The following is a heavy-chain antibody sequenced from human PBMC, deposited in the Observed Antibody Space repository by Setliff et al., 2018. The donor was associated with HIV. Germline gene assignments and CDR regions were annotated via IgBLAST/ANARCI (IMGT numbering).Heavy chain of an antibody. V-gene: IGHV4-34*01. CDR2: INHSGKT. CDR1: GGSFSGYY. Sequence: SETLSLTCAVYGGSFSGYYWTWIRQPPGKGLEWTGDINHSGKTNYNRSLKSRVTISLDTSKNQFSLRLTSVTAADTAVYYCAREGGTGRSSWYGAYWYDPWGQGTLGTVPQ. CDR3: AREGGTGRSSWYGAYWYDP. J-gene: IGHJ5*02. D-gene: IGHD6-13*01.